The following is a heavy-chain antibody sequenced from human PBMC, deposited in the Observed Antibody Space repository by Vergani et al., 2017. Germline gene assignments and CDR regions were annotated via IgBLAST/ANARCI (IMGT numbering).Heavy chain of an antibody. D-gene: IGHD1-26*01. CDR1: GGTFSSYA. J-gene: IGHJ4*02. CDR3: ASLIVGDYGGLDY. CDR2: INPNSGGT. V-gene: IGHV1-69*06. Sequence: QVQLVQSGAEVKKPGSSVKVSCKASGGTFSSYAISWVRQAPGQGLEWMGWINPNSGGTNYAQKFQGRVTITADKSTSTAYMELSSLRSEDTAVYYCASLIVGDYGGLDYWGQGTLVTVSS.